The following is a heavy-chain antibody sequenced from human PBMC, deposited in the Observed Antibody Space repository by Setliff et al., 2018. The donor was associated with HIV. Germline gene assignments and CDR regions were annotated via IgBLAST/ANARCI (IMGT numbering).Heavy chain of an antibody. CDR3: ARGAELLWFGELHNIPYFDY. Sequence: SETLSLTCTVSGGSISSNSYYWGWFRQPPGKGLEWIGSIYYSGSTYYTPSLKSRVTISVDTSQNQFSLKLNSVTAADTAVYYCARGAELLWFGELHNIPYFDYWGQGTLVTSPQ. J-gene: IGHJ4*02. CDR2: IYYSGST. D-gene: IGHD3-10*01. V-gene: IGHV4-39*01. CDR1: GGSISSNSYY.